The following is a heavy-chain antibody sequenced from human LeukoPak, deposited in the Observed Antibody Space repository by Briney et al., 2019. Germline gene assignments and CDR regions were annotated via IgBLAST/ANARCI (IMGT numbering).Heavy chain of an antibody. CDR3: ARITGYYFDY. J-gene: IGHJ4*02. CDR2: IYYSGST. D-gene: IGHD1-14*01. V-gene: IGHV4-39*01. Sequence: PSETLSLTCTVSGGSISGNNNYWGWIRRPPGKGLEWIGSIYYSGSTYYNPSLKSRVTISVDTSKNQFSLKLSSVTAADTAVYYCARITGYYFDYWGQGTLVTVSS. CDR1: GGSISGNNNY.